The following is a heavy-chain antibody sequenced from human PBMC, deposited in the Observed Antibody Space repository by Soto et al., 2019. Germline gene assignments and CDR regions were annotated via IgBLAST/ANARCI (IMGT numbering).Heavy chain of an antibody. Sequence: EVQLLESGGGLVQPGGSLRLSCAASGFTFSSYAMSWVRQAPGKGLEWVSAISSGGRTYYADSVQGRFTISRDNSKNTLSLQMNSLGAEDMAVYYCAKSPARVRGLIFEYWGQGTLVTVAS. D-gene: IGHD3-10*01. J-gene: IGHJ4*02. CDR3: AKSPARVRGLIFEY. CDR1: GFTFSSYA. CDR2: ISSGGRT. V-gene: IGHV3-23*01.